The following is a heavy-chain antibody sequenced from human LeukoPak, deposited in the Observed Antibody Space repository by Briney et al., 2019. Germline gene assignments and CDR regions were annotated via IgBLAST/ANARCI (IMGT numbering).Heavy chain of an antibody. J-gene: IGHJ3*02. D-gene: IGHD2-2*01. V-gene: IGHV1-69*01. CDR1: GGTFSSYA. CDR2: IIPIFGTA. Sequence: SVKVSCKASGGTFSSYAISWVRQAPGQGLEWMGGIIPIFGTANYAQKFQGRVTITADESTCTAYMELSSLRSEDTAVYYCARDSDIVVVPAAIPGAYDAFDIWGQGTMVTVSS. CDR3: ARDSDIVVVPAAIPGAYDAFDI.